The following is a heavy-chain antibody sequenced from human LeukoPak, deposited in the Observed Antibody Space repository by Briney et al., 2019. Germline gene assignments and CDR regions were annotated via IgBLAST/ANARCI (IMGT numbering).Heavy chain of an antibody. CDR3: AREGALYYYGSGSYYNFRHYYMDV. V-gene: IGHV4-34*01. CDR2: INHSGST. D-gene: IGHD3-10*01. CDR1: GGSFSGYY. Sequence: SETLSLTCAVYGGSFSGYYCSWIRHPPGEGREWIGEINHSGSTNYNQSLKSRVTISVDTSKNQYYLKLRSVHDAETDVYYCAREGALYYYGSGSYYNFRHYYMDVWGKGTTVTVSS. J-gene: IGHJ6*03.